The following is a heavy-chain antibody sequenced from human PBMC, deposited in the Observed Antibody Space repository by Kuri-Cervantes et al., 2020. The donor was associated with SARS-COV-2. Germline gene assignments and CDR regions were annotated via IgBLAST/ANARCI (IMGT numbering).Heavy chain of an antibody. J-gene: IGHJ4*02. D-gene: IGHD4-11*01. CDR3: VRIRAATVIADY. CDR2: IDWDDDK. CDR1: GFSLTTSGMC. V-gene: IGHV2-70*11. Sequence: SGPTLVKPTQTLTLTCTFSGFSLTTSGMCVAWIRQPPGKALEWLARIDWDDDKYYKTSLNTRLSISKGTSKDQVVLTMTNMDPVDTATYYCVRIRAATVIADYWGQGTLVTVSS.